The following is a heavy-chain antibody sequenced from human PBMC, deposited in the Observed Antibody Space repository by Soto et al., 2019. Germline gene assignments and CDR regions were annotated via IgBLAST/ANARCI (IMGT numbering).Heavy chain of an antibody. D-gene: IGHD2-21*02. CDR3: AKDSPSGGNSKYFQH. J-gene: IGHJ1*01. V-gene: IGHV3-30*18. Sequence: GGSLRLSCAASGFTFSSYGMHWVRQAPGKGLEWVAVISYDGSNKYYADSVKGRFTISRDNSKNTLYLQMNSLRAEDTAVYYCAKDSPSGGNSKYFQHWGQGTLVTVSS. CDR2: ISYDGSNK. CDR1: GFTFSSYG.